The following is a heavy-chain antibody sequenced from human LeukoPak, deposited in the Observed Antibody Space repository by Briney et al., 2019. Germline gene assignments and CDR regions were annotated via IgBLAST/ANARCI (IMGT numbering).Heavy chain of an antibody. CDR1: GFTFSSYD. Sequence: GGSLRLSCAASGFTFSSYDMHWVRQVTGKRLEWVSTIGTAGDTYYPGSVKGRFTISRDNSKNTLYLQMNSLRAEDTAVYYCARGPGGDYYYYYMDVWGKGTTVTVSS. CDR2: IGTAGDT. CDR3: ARGPGGDYYYYYMDV. D-gene: IGHD3-16*01. V-gene: IGHV3-13*01. J-gene: IGHJ6*03.